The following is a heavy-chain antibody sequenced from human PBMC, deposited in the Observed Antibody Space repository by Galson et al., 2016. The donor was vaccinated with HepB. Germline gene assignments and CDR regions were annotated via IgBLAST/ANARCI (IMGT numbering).Heavy chain of an antibody. Sequence: SLRLSCADSGFTFSTYGMHWVRQAPGEGLEWVAAISFEGNKQHCADSVKGRFTVSRDNSKNTLYLQMNNLTPDDTAIYYCARGGGTSSYYYWGMDVWGQGTTVTVSS. CDR1: GFTFSTYG. D-gene: IGHD1-14*01. CDR3: ARGGGTSSYYYWGMDV. V-gene: IGHV3-30*03. CDR2: ISFEGNKQ. J-gene: IGHJ6*02.